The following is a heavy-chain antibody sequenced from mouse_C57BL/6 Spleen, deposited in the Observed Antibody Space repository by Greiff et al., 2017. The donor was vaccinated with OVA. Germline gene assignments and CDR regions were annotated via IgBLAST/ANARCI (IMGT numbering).Heavy chain of an antibody. CDR1: GYSNTSDY. V-gene: IGHV3-8*01. CDR2: ISYSGST. Sequence: DVKLVESGPGLAKPSQTLSLTCSVTGYSNTSDYWNWIRKFPGNKLEYMGYISYSGSTYYNPSLKSRISITRDTSKNQYYLQLNSVTTEDTATYYCAMGYSNYGYWGQGTTLTVSS. J-gene: IGHJ2*01. CDR3: AMGYSNYGY. D-gene: IGHD2-5*01.